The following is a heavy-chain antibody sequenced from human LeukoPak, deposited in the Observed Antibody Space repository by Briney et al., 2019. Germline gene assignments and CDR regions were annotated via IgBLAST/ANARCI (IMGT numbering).Heavy chain of an antibody. CDR1: GYTFTSYG. J-gene: IGHJ4*02. V-gene: IGHV1-18*01. D-gene: IGHD1-14*01. CDR2: ISAYNGNT. Sequence: GASVKVSCKASGYTFTSYGISWVRQAPGQGLEWMGWISAYNGNTNYAQKLQGRVTMTTDTSTSTAYMELRSLRSDDTAVYYCARSYRTSRLEFPFDYWGQGTLVTVSS. CDR3: ARSYRTSRLEFPFDY.